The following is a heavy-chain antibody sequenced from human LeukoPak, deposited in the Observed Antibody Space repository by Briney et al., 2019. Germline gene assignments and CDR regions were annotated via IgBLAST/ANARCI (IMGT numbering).Heavy chain of an antibody. Sequence: GGSLRLSCAASGFTFSSYAMSWVRQAPGKGLEWVSAISGSGGSTYYADSVKGRFTISRDNSKNTLYLQMNSLRAEDTAVYYCARDRQDSSGWYTLRYYGMDVWGQGTTVTVSS. D-gene: IGHD6-19*01. CDR1: GFTFSSYA. CDR3: ARDRQDSSGWYTLRYYGMDV. J-gene: IGHJ6*02. CDR2: ISGSGGST. V-gene: IGHV3-23*01.